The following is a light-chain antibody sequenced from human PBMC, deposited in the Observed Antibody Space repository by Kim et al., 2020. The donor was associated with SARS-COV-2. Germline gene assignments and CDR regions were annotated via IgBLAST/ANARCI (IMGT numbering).Light chain of an antibody. CDR1: SSSRGAGYD. CDR3: QSYDSSLSGHVV. J-gene: IGLJ2*01. CDR2: GNS. Sequence: VTSLCPGSSSSRGAGYDVLWYQQLPGTAPKLLIYGNSNRPSGVPDRFSGSKSGTSASLAITGLQAEDEADYYCQSYDSSLSGHVVFGGGTQLTVL. V-gene: IGLV1-40*01.